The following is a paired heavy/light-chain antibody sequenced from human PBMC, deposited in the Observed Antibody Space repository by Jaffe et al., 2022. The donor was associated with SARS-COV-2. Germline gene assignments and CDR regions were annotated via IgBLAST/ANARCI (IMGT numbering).Light chain of an antibody. J-gene: IGLJ3*02. CDR2: DNS. CDR3: GTWDSSLDVWV. V-gene: IGLV1-51*01. CDR1: SSNIGNHY. Sequence: QSVLTQPPSVSAAPGQKVTISCSGSSSNIGNHYVSWYQQLPGSAPKLLIYDNSKRPSGIPDRFSGSKSGTSVTLGITGLQTGDEADYYCGTWDSSLDVWVFGGGTKVTVL.
Heavy chain of an antibody. CDR1: GFTFIDYT. CDR2: ISYDGSKA. J-gene: IGHJ3*02. V-gene: IGHV3-30*04. Sequence: QVQLVESGGGVVQPGGSLRLSCAASGFTFIDYTLHWVRQAPGKGLEWVTLISYDGSKAYYADSVKGRFTISRDNSKNTLYLQMNSLRTEDSAVYYCTREGGGLGYCSGGSCLHAFDIWGQGTMVTVSS. CDR3: TREGGGLGYCSGGSCLHAFDI. D-gene: IGHD2-15*01.